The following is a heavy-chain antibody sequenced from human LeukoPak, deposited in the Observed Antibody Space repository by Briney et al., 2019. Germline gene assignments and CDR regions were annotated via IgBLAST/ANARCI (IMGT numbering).Heavy chain of an antibody. CDR3: ASYYCSGGSCYQPFDH. V-gene: IGHV1-69*05. Sequence: SVKVSCKASGGTFSSYAISWVRQAPGQGLEWMGGIIPIFGTANYAQKFQGRVTITTDESTSTAYMGLSSLRSEDTAVYYCASYYCSGGSCYQPFDHWGQGTLVTVSS. CDR2: IIPIFGTA. CDR1: GGTFSSYA. J-gene: IGHJ4*02. D-gene: IGHD2-15*01.